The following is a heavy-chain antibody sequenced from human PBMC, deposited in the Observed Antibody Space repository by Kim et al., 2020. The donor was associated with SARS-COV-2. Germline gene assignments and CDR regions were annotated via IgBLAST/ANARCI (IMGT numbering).Heavy chain of an antibody. Sequence: GYADSVKGRFTISRDNAKNSLYLQMNSLRAEDTALYYCARGRKQWLTYYYYYGMDVWGQGPTVTVSS. J-gene: IGHJ6*02. D-gene: IGHD6-19*01. V-gene: IGHV3-20*03. CDR3: ARGRKQWLTYYYYYGMDV.